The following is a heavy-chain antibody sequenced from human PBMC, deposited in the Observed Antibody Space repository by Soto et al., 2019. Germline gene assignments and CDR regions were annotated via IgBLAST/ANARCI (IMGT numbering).Heavy chain of an antibody. J-gene: IGHJ4*02. CDR2: INSDGSST. Sequence: GSLRLSCSASGFHFSRYWMPWVRPAPGKGLVWVSRINSDGSSTSYADSVKGRFIISRDNAKNTLYLQMNSLRAEDTAVYYCARPRYDSSGTPFDHWGQGNLVTVSS. CDR3: ARPRYDSSGTPFDH. D-gene: IGHD3-22*01. CDR1: GFHFSRYW. V-gene: IGHV3-74*01.